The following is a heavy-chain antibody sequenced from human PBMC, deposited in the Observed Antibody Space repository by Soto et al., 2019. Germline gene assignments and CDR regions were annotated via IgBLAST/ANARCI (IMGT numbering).Heavy chain of an antibody. D-gene: IGHD2-15*01. CDR1: GYSFTNYW. V-gene: IGHV5-51*01. Sequence: PGESLKISCKGSGYSFTNYWIGWVRQMPGRGLEWMGIIYPGDSDIRYSPSFQGQVTISADKSISTAYLQWSSLKASDTAMYFCAARHCSGGSCYHFYFEDWGQGTLVTVSS. J-gene: IGHJ4*02. CDR3: AARHCSGGSCYHFYFED. CDR2: IYPGDSDI.